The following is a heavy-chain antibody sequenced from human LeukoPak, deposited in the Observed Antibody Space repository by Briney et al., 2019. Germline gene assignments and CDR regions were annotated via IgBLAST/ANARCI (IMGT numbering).Heavy chain of an antibody. CDR1: GFTVRSHF. J-gene: IGHJ6*03. Sequence: GGSLRLSCAVSGFTVRSHFMAWVRQAPGKGLEWVSVLDTGGATHYADSVKGRFTISRDNTWNTLFLQMNSLRDEDTAVYYCARVGPQGADHYVDVWGKGTTVTISS. CDR2: LDTGGAT. CDR3: ARVGPQGADHYVDV. V-gene: IGHV3-53*01. D-gene: IGHD3-16*01.